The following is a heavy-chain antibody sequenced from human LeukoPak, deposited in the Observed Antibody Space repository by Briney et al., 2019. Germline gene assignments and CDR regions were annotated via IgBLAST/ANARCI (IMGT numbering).Heavy chain of an antibody. CDR2: INHSGST. Sequence: SETLSLTCTVSGGSISSTIYYWGWIRQPPGKGLEWIGEINHSGSTNYNPSLKSRVTISVDTSKNQFSLKLSSVTAADTAVYYCARGPAQRATIFFWSSPPNWFDPWGQGTLVTVSS. D-gene: IGHD5-24*01. CDR1: GGSISSTIYY. CDR3: ARGPAQRATIFFWSSPPNWFDP. V-gene: IGHV4-39*07. J-gene: IGHJ5*02.